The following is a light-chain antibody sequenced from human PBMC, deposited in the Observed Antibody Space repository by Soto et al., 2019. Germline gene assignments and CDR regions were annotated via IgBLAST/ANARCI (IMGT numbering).Light chain of an antibody. J-gene: IGLJ1*01. CDR1: SSNIGGNS. V-gene: IGLV1-51*01. CDR2: DDN. CDR3: GPWDSSLSAYV. Sequence: QSVLTQPPSVSAAPGQKVTISCSGSSSNIGGNSVSWYQQLPGTAPKLLIYDDNKRPSGIPDRFSASKSGTSATLGITGFQTGDEADYYCGPWDSSLSAYVFGTGTKVTVL.